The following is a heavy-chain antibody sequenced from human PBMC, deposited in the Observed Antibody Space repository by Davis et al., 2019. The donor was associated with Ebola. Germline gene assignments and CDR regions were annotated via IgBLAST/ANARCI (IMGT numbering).Heavy chain of an antibody. CDR3: ARVVVLRFSYMDV. CDR1: GFTVSSSY. D-gene: IGHD3-3*01. CDR2: ISSSSSYI. Sequence: PGGSLRLSCAASGFTVSSSYMSWVRQAPGKGLEWVSSISSSSSYIYYADSVKGRFTISRDNAKNSLYLQMNSLRAEDTAVYYCARVVVLRFSYMDVWGKGTTVTVSS. V-gene: IGHV3-21*01. J-gene: IGHJ6*03.